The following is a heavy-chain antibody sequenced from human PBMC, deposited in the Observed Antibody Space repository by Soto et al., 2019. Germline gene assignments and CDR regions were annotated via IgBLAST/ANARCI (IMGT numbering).Heavy chain of an antibody. J-gene: IGHJ3*02. Sequence: QVPLVQSGAEVKKPGSSVKVSCKASGGTFSSYAISWVRQAPGQGLEWMGGIIPIFGTANYAQKFQGRVTITADESTSTAYMELSSLRSEDTAVYYCARVSGDYYDSSGYTDAFDIWGQGTMVTVSS. CDR2: IIPIFGTA. V-gene: IGHV1-69*01. D-gene: IGHD3-22*01. CDR1: GGTFSSYA. CDR3: ARVSGDYYDSSGYTDAFDI.